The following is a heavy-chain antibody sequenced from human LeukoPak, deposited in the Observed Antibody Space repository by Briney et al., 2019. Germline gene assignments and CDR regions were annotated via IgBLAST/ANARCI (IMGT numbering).Heavy chain of an antibody. CDR3: ARGDYYYDSSGYYYALDY. CDR1: GGSISSSSYY. CDR2: IYYTGST. Sequence: SETLSLTCTVSGGSISSSSYYWAWIRQPPGKGLEWIGSIYYTGSTYYDPSLKSRVTISVDTSKNQFSLRLSSVTAADTAVYYCARGDYYYDSSGYYYALDYWGQGTLVTVSS. J-gene: IGHJ4*02. V-gene: IGHV4-39*07. D-gene: IGHD3-22*01.